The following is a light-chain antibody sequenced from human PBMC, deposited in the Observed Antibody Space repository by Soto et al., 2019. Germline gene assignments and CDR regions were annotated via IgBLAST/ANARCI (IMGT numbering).Light chain of an antibody. Sequence: ALTQPASVSGSPGQSITISCTGTSSDVGGYNYVSWYQQHPGKAPKLMIYDVSNRPSGVXNRFSGSKSGNTXSLTISGXXXXXXXDYYCSSYTSSSTVVFGGGTKLTVL. CDR1: SSDVGGYNY. CDR3: SSYTSSSTVV. CDR2: DVS. J-gene: IGLJ2*01. V-gene: IGLV2-14*01.